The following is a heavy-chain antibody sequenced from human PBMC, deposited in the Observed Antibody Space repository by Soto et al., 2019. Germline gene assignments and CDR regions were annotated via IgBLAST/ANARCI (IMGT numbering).Heavy chain of an antibody. V-gene: IGHV3-23*01. CDR1: GFTFSSYA. CDR3: AKDPLKYYDFWSGYYPPVDY. CDR2: ISGSGGST. Sequence: GGSLRLSCAASGFTFSSYAMSWVRQAPGKGLEWVSAISGSGGSTYYADSVKGRFTISRDNSKNTLYLQMNSLRAEDTAVYYCAKDPLKYYDFWSGYYPPVDYWGQGTLVTVSS. D-gene: IGHD3-3*01. J-gene: IGHJ4*02.